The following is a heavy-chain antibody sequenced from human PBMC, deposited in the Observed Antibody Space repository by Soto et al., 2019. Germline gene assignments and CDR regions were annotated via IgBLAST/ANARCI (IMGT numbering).Heavy chain of an antibody. CDR2: IYYSGST. CDR3: ARADSVLVAKGFDL. Sequence: SETLSLTCTVSGGSISSGGYYWSWIRQHPGKGLEWIGYIYYSGSTYYNPSLKSRVTISVDTSKNQFSLNLTSVTAADTAVYYCARADSVLVAKGFDLWGQGTLVTVSS. CDR1: GGSISSGGYY. J-gene: IGHJ4*02. D-gene: IGHD2-8*02. V-gene: IGHV4-31*03.